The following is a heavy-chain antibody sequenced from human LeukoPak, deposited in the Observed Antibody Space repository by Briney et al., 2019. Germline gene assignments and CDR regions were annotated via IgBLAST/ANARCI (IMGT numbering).Heavy chain of an antibody. J-gene: IGHJ3*02. CDR1: GGSISSYY. CDR2: IYTSGST. V-gene: IGHV4-4*07. Sequence: SETLSLTCTVSGGSISSYYWSWIRQPAGKGLEWIGRIYTSGSTNYNPSLKSRVTMSVDTSKNQFSLKLSSVTAADTAVYYCARERLRITIFGVVHDAFDIWGQGTMVTVSS. CDR3: ARERLRITIFGVVHDAFDI. D-gene: IGHD3-3*01.